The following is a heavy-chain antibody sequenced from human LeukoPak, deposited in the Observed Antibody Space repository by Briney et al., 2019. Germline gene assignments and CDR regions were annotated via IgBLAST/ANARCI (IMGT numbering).Heavy chain of an antibody. CDR2: ISYDGSNK. Sequence: GGSLRLSCAASGFTLSSYGMHWVRQIPGKGLEWVAVISYDGSNKYYADSVKGRFTISRDNSKNTLFLQMNSLRPEDTAVYYCAKDSGSSGYPKGFDIWGQGTMVTVSS. J-gene: IGHJ3*02. V-gene: IGHV3-30*18. CDR1: GFTLSSYG. D-gene: IGHD3-22*01. CDR3: AKDSGSSGYPKGFDI.